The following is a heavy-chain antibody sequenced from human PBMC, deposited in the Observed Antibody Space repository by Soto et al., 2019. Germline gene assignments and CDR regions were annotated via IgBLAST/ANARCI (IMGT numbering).Heavy chain of an antibody. CDR2: ISASGAST. CDR3: VKSRPTVRIDGYYFDD. D-gene: IGHD2-2*03. J-gene: IGHJ4*01. V-gene: IGHV3-23*01. CDR1: GFSFTSWP. Sequence: EVQLLESGGGLVQPGGSLRLSCATSGFSFTSWPMSWVRQAPGKVLAWVSSISASGASTYYADSVKGRFFISRDSPRNTLYLQLNSLRDEDTAVFYCVKSRPTVRIDGYYFDDWGHGTLVTVSP.